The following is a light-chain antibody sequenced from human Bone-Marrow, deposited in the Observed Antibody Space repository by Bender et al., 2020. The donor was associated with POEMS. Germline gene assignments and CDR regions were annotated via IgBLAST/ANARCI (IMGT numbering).Light chain of an antibody. Sequence: QSALTQPASVSGSPGQSITISCTGTSSDVGGYNYVSWYQQHPGEAPKLIIYDVNSRPSGASNRFSGSKSGNTASLTIYGLQAEDEADYYCSAYTTSSTLVFGAGTRVTVL. V-gene: IGLV2-14*03. CDR3: SAYTTSSTLV. CDR2: DVN. J-gene: IGLJ1*01. CDR1: SSDVGGYNY.